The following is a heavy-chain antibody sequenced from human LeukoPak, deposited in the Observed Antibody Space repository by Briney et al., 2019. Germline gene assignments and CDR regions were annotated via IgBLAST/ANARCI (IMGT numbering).Heavy chain of an antibody. J-gene: IGHJ4*02. Sequence: PGGSLRLSCAVSGLTFSSYSMSWVRQAPGEGLYWVSGISASGSGTYYADSLKGRFTISRDNSKNTLYMQMNSLRTEDTAVYYCAKGGVAAARDYWGQGTLVTVSS. V-gene: IGHV3-23*01. CDR3: AKGGVAAARDY. D-gene: IGHD6-13*01. CDR2: ISASGSGT. CDR1: GLTFSSYS.